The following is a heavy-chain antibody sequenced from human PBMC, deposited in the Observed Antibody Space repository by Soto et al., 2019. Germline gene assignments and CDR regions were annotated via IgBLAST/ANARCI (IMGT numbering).Heavy chain of an antibody. CDR2: IYYSGST. Sequence: SETLSLTCTVSGGSVSSSSYSWGWIRQSPGKGLEWIGYIYYSGSTYYNPSLKSRLTISVDTSKNQFSLRLSSVTAADTAVYYCARDHFASGYYPDWGQGTPVTVS. V-gene: IGHV4-30-4*08. CDR3: ARDHFASGYYPD. D-gene: IGHD3-22*01. J-gene: IGHJ4*02. CDR1: GGSVSSSSYS.